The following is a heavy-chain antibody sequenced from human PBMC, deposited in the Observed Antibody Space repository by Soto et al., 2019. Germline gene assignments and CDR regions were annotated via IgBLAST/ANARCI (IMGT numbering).Heavy chain of an antibody. CDR2: IYHSGST. J-gene: IGHJ6*02. CDR1: GGSISSYY. CDR3: ARSPDSSGYYPRRYYYGMDV. V-gene: IGHV4-59*12. D-gene: IGHD3-22*01. Sequence: SETLSLTCTVSGGSISSYYWSWIRQPPGKGLEWIGEIYHSGSTNYNPSLKSRVTISVDKSKNQFSLKLSSVTAADTAVYYCARSPDSSGYYPRRYYYGMDVWGQGTTVTVSS.